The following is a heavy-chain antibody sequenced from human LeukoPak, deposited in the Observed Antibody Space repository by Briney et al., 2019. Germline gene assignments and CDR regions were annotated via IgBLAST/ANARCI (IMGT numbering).Heavy chain of an antibody. J-gene: IGHJ6*03. V-gene: IGHV4-59*12. D-gene: IGHD6-19*01. CDR2: IYYSGST. CDR3: ARDRSGWPYYYYYMDV. Sequence: SETLSLTCTVSGGSISSYYWGWIRQPPGKGLEWIGYIYYSGSTNYNPSLKSRVTISVDTSKNQFSLKLSSVTAADTAVYYCARDRSGWPYYYYYMDVWGKGTTVTISS. CDR1: GGSISSYY.